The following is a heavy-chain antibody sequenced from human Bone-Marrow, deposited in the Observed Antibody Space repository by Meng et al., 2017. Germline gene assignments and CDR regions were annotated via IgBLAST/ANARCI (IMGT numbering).Heavy chain of an antibody. J-gene: IGHJ4*02. D-gene: IGHD3-10*01. CDR1: GDTFNSFT. CDR3: AAASYGSGSYQLSDY. CDR2: IIPIFGTT. Sequence: SVKVSCTASGDTFNSFTFSWVRQAPGQGLEWMGCIIPIFGTTEYAQKVQGRVTITADEATSTAYMELSSLRSEDTAMSYCAAASYGSGSYQLSDYWGQGTLVTVSS. V-gene: IGHV1-69*13.